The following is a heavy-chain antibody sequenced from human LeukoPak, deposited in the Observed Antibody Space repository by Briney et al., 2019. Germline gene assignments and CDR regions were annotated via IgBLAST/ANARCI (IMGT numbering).Heavy chain of an antibody. CDR3: TRDLMGYDVSTGLHHYYMDV. CDR2: ISSSGSTI. J-gene: IGHJ6*02. Sequence: PGGSLRLSCAASGFTFSDYYMSWIRQAPGKGLEWVSYISSSGSTIYYADSVKGRFTISRDNAKNTLYLQMNTLRVEDTAVYYCTRDLMGYDVSTGLHHYYMDVWGQGTTVTVSS. D-gene: IGHD3-9*01. V-gene: IGHV3-11*04. CDR1: GFTFSDYY.